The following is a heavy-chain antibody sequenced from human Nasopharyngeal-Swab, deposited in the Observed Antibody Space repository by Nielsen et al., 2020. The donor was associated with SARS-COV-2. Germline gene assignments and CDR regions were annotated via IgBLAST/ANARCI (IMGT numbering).Heavy chain of an antibody. CDR3: ATGLLGYTYAFGN. V-gene: IGHV7-4-1*02. J-gene: IGHJ4*02. Sequence: WVRQAPGQGLAWMGWIDTNTGNPTYAQGFTGRFVFSLDTSVSTAYLQISRLKAEDTALYYCATGLLGYTYAFGNWGQGTLVTVSS. D-gene: IGHD5-18*01. CDR2: IDTNTGNP.